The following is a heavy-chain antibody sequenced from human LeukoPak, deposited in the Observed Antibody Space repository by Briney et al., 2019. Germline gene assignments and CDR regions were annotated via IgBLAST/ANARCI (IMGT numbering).Heavy chain of an antibody. Sequence: GGSLRLSCAASGFTFSSYAMNWVRQAPGRGLEWVSGFSGSSGTTYYADSVEGRFTISRDNSKNTLYLQMNSLRAEDTAVYYCANGNRCTSPNCLGYYYFYMDVWGKGTTVTVSS. D-gene: IGHD2-8*01. V-gene: IGHV3-23*01. CDR1: GFTFSSYA. CDR3: ANGNRCTSPNCLGYYYFYMDV. J-gene: IGHJ6*03. CDR2: FSGSSGTT.